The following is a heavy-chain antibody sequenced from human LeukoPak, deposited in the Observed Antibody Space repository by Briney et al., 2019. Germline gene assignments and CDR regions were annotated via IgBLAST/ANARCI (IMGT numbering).Heavy chain of an antibody. CDR2: ISSSGSTI. Sequence: GGSLRLSCAACGFTFSDYYMSWIRQARGKGLVGVSYISSSGSTIYYADSVKGRFTISRDNAKNSLYLQMNSLRAEDTAVYYCARGDIVVVVAAPVFDYWGQGTLVTVSS. J-gene: IGHJ4*02. V-gene: IGHV3-11*01. CDR3: ARGDIVVVVAAPVFDY. D-gene: IGHD2-15*01. CDR1: GFTFSDYY.